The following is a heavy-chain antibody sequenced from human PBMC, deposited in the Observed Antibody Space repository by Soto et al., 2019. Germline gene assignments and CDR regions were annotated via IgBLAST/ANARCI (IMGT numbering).Heavy chain of an antibody. V-gene: IGHV3-21*01. Sequence: GGSLRLSCAASGFTFSVASMNWVRQSPGRGLEWVSSISGTSDYISYADSVKGRFTISRDNAKNTLYLQINSLRAEDTAVYYCAMGGCSSSSCLLDYWGQGTLVTVSS. J-gene: IGHJ4*02. D-gene: IGHD2-2*01. CDR3: AMGGCSSSSCLLDY. CDR2: ISGTSDYI. CDR1: GFTFSVAS.